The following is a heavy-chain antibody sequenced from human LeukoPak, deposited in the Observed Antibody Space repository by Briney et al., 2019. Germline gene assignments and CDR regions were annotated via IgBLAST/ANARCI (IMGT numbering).Heavy chain of an antibody. V-gene: IGHV3-30*18. CDR2: ISYDGSNK. CDR3: AKASATVTTVPLDY. J-gene: IGHJ4*02. D-gene: IGHD4-17*01. CDR1: EFSFNTYS. Sequence: GSLRLSCAASEFSFNTYSMNWLRQAPGKGLEWVAVISYDGSNKYYADSVKGRFTISRDNSKNTLYLQMNSLRAEDTAVYYCAKASATVTTVPLDYWGQGTLVTVSS.